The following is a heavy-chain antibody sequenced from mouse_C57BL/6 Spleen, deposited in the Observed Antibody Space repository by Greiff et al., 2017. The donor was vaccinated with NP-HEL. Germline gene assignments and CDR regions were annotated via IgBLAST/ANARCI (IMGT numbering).Heavy chain of an antibody. CDR3: ARGTAQGTWDYFDY. CDR1: GYSFTGYY. D-gene: IGHD3-2*02. CDR2: INPSTGGT. J-gene: IGHJ2*01. Sequence: VQLQQSGPELVKPGASVKISCKASGYSFTGYYMNWVKQSPEKSLEWIGEINPSTGGTTYNQKFKAKATLTVDKSSSTAYMQLNSLTSEDSAVYYCARGTAQGTWDYFDYWGQGTTLTVSS. V-gene: IGHV1-42*01.